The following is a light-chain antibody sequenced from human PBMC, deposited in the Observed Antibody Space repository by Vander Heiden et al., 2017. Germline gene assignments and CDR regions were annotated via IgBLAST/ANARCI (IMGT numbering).Light chain of an antibody. V-gene: IGLV1-40*01. CDR3: QSYDSSLSGYV. Sequence: QSVLTQPPSVSGAPGQRVTISCTGSSSNIGAGYDVHWYQQLPGTAPKLRSYGNSNRPSGVPDRFSGSKSGTSAYLAITGLQAEDEADYDCQSYDSSLSGYVCGTGTKV. CDR1: SSNIGAGYD. CDR2: GNS. J-gene: IGLJ1*01.